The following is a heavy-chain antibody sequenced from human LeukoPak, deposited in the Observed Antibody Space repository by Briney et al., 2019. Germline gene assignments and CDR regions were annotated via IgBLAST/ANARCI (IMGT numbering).Heavy chain of an antibody. D-gene: IGHD6-13*01. CDR3: ARRTLGAAAGNVWFDP. J-gene: IGHJ5*02. CDR2: IYYSGST. V-gene: IGHV4-59*08. Sequence: PSETLSLTCTVSGGSISSYYWSWIRQPPGKGLEWIGYIYYSGSTNYNPSLKSRVTISVDTSKNQFSLKLSSVTAADTAVYYCARRTLGAAAGNVWFDPWGQGTLVTVSS. CDR1: GGSISSYY.